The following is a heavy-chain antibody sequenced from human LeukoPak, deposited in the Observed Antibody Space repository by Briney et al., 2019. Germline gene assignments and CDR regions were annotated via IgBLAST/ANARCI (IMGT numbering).Heavy chain of an antibody. J-gene: IGHJ6*04. CDR2: LWYDGSNK. D-gene: IGHD6-13*01. V-gene: IGHV3-33*01. CDR3: ARDNIAAAGYYYYYGMDV. Sequence: PGGSLRLSRAASGFTFSSYGMHWVRQAPGKGLEWVAVLWYDGSNKYYADSVKGRFTISRDNSKNTLYLQMNSLRAEDTAVYYCARDNIAAAGYYYYYGMDVWGKGTTVTVSS. CDR1: GFTFSSYG.